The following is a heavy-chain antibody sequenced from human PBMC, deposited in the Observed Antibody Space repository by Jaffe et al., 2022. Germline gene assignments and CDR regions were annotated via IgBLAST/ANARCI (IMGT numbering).Heavy chain of an antibody. CDR3: ARARWLALNWFDP. D-gene: IGHD6-19*01. Sequence: QVQLQESGPGLVKPSQTLSLTCTVSGGSISSGSYYWSWIRQPAGKGLEWIGRIYTSGSTNYNPSLKSRVTISVDTSKNQFSLKLSSVTAADTAVYYCARARWLALNWFDPWGQGTLVTVSS. CDR1: GGSISSGSYY. J-gene: IGHJ5*02. V-gene: IGHV4-61*02. CDR2: IYTSGST.